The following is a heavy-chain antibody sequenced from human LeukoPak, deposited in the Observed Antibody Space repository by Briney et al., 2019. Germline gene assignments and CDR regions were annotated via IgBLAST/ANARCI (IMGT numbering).Heavy chain of an antibody. Sequence: ASVKVSCKASGYTFTSYYMHWVRQAPGQGLEWMGIINPSGGSTSYAQKFQGRVTITADESTSTAYMELSSLRSEDTAVYYCARGMDYDYVWGSYRPNYFDYWGQGTLVTVSS. V-gene: IGHV1-46*01. J-gene: IGHJ4*02. CDR2: INPSGGST. CDR3: ARGMDYDYVWGSYRPNYFDY. D-gene: IGHD3-16*02. CDR1: GYTFTSYY.